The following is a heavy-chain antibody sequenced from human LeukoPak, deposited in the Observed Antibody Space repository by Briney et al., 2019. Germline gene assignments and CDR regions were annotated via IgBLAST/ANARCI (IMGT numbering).Heavy chain of an antibody. J-gene: IGHJ6*03. Sequence: ASVKVSCKASGYSFSTHWMHWVRQAPGQGLEWMGIINPSGGFTSYAQKLQGRVTVTRDMSTSTAYMELSRLRSDDTAVYYCARDLSGDYEESDYYYYYMDVWGKGTTVTVSS. V-gene: IGHV1-46*01. CDR1: GYSFSTHW. CDR3: ARDLSGDYEESDYYYYYMDV. CDR2: INPSGGFT. D-gene: IGHD4-17*01.